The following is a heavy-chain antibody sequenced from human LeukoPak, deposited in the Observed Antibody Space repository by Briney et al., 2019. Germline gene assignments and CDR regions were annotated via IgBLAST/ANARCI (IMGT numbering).Heavy chain of an antibody. CDR1: GFTFSTYT. D-gene: IGHD1-14*01. CDR2: ISDNGGRT. J-gene: IGHJ4*02. CDR3: AKDFGRNLGGPGY. V-gene: IGHV3-23*01. Sequence: GGSLRLSRAASGFTFSTYTMAWVRQAPGGGLEGVSGISDNGGRTYYADSVKGRFAISRDDSKSTLYLQMNSLRGEDTAVYYCAKDFGRNLGGPGYWGRGTLVIVSS.